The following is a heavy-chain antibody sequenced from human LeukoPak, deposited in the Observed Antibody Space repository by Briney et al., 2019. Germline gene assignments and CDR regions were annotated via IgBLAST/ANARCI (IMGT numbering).Heavy chain of an antibody. Sequence: SETLSLTCTVSGGSISSYYWSWIRQPPGKGLEWIGYIYYSGSTNYNPSLKSRVTISVDTSKNQFSLKLSSVTAADTAVYYCARGSSSWYEGYYMDVWGKGTTVTVSS. CDR2: IYYSGST. V-gene: IGHV4-59*01. CDR1: GGSISSYY. CDR3: ARGSSSWYEGYYMDV. J-gene: IGHJ6*03. D-gene: IGHD6-13*01.